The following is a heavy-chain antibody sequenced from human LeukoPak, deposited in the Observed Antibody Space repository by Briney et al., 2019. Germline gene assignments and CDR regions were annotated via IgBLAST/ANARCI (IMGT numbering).Heavy chain of an antibody. Sequence: GGSLRLSFEASGFTFSTHSMQWVRQAPGKGLEWVSYISSSRGTIWYADSVKGRFTISRDNAKSSLYLQMNSLRAEDTAVYYCARDLVGTNPDSFDVWSQGTMVTVSS. CDR2: ISSSRGTI. J-gene: IGHJ3*01. CDR3: ARDLVGTNPDSFDV. CDR1: GFTFSTHS. V-gene: IGHV3-48*04. D-gene: IGHD1-1*01.